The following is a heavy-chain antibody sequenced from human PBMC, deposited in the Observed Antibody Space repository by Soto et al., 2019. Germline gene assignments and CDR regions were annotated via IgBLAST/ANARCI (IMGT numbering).Heavy chain of an antibody. J-gene: IGHJ4*02. CDR1: GVTFSSYA. V-gene: IGHV3-23*01. CDR2: ISGSGGST. D-gene: IGHD3-16*01. CDR3: AKDGFGGWLGY. Sequence: PWGSLRLSCAASGVTFSSYAMSGVRQAPGKGLEWVSAISGSGGSTYYADSVKGRFTISRDNSKNTLYLQMNSLRAEDTAVYYCAKDGFGGWLGYWGQGTLVTVSS.